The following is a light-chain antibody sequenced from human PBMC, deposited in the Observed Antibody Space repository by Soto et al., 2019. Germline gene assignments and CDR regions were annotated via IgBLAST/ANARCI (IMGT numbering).Light chain of an antibody. CDR1: QGISNY. Sequence: DIQMTQSPSSLSASVGDRVTITCRASQGISNYLAWYQHKPGKVPKLLIYAASTLQSGVPSRFSGSGSGTDFTLTISSLQPEDVGTYSCQKYNSASWTFGQWTKVEIK. CDR2: AAS. CDR3: QKYNSASWT. J-gene: IGKJ1*01. V-gene: IGKV1-27*01.